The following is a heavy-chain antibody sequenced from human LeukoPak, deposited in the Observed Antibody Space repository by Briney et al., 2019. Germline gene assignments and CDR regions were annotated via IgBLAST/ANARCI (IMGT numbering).Heavy chain of an antibody. J-gene: IGHJ4*02. CDR3: ARGPPVYGGSCYGY. Sequence: GASVKVSCKASGYTFTSYGISWVRQAPGQGLEWMGWISAYNGNTNYAQKLQGRVTMTTDTSTSTAHMELRSLRSDDTAVYYCARGPPVYGGSCYGYWGQGTLVTVSS. CDR1: GYTFTSYG. CDR2: ISAYNGNT. D-gene: IGHD2-15*01. V-gene: IGHV1-18*01.